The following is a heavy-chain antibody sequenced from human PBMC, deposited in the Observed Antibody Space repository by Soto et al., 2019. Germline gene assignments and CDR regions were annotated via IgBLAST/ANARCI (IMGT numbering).Heavy chain of an antibody. V-gene: IGHV3-48*01. D-gene: IGHD1-7*01. CDR1: GFTFSSYS. CDR3: ARDLINWNYDVGAFDI. CDR2: ISSSSSTI. Sequence: GGSLRLSCAASGFTFSSYSMNWVRQAPGKGLEWVSYISSSSSTIYYADSVKGRFTISRDNAKNSLYLQMNSLRAEDTAVYYCARDLINWNYDVGAFDIWGQGTMVTVSS. J-gene: IGHJ3*02.